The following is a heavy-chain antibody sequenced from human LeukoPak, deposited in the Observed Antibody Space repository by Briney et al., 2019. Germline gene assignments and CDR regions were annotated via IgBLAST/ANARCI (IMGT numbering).Heavy chain of an antibody. J-gene: IGHJ4*02. CDR2: IIPIFGTA. CDR1: GYTFTSYD. CDR3: ARGDGSSHLPYDY. V-gene: IGHV1-69*13. D-gene: IGHD1-26*01. Sequence: SVKVSCKASGYTFTSYDINWVRQAPGQGLEWMGGIIPIFGTANYAQKFQGRVTITADESTSTAYMELSSLRSEDTAVYYCARGDGSSHLPYDYWGQGTLVTVSS.